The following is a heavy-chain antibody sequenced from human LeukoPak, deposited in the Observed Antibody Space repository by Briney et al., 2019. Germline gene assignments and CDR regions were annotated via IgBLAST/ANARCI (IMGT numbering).Heavy chain of an antibody. CDR3: AREAYSSDFSLPSDY. CDR2: IFGSVST. CDR1: GGSISSGTYY. J-gene: IGHJ4*02. D-gene: IGHD6-19*01. V-gene: IGHV4-61*02. Sequence: SETLSLTCTVSGGSISSGTYYWSWIRQPAGKGLEYIGRIFGSVSTNYNPSLKSRVTVSVDTSKNQFSLKLNSVTAADTAVYYCAREAYSSDFSLPSDYWGQGTLVTVSS.